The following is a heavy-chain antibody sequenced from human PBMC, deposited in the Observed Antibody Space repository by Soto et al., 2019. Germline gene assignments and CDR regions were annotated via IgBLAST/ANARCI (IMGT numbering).Heavy chain of an antibody. CDR1: GFTFSTYS. V-gene: IGHV3-48*01. CDR2: ISSTGNTI. J-gene: IGHJ4*02. D-gene: IGHD2-8*02. Sequence: EVQVVESGGGLVQPGGSLRLSCAASGFTFSTYSMNWVRQAPGKGLEWVSYISSTGNTIYYPDSVKGRFTISRDTAKKSLYLQMNSLRAEVPAVYYCARSGYFDYWGQGTLVTVSS. CDR3: ARSGYFDY.